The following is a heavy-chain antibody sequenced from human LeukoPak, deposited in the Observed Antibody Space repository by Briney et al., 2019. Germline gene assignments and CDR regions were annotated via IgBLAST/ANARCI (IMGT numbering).Heavy chain of an antibody. D-gene: IGHD3-22*01. CDR1: GGSISNYY. J-gene: IGHJ4*02. V-gene: IGHV4-4*07. CDR3: ARGYGYDSTPFDY. CDR2: IYTSGST. Sequence: SETLSLTCTVSGGSISNYYCNWIRQPVRKGLEWIGRIYTSGSTKYNPSLKSRVTMSVDTSNNQFSLKLSSVTAADTAVYYCARGYGYDSTPFDYWAREPWSPSPQ.